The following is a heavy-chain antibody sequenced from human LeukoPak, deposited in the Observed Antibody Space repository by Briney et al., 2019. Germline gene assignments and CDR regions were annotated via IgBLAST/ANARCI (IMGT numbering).Heavy chain of an antibody. CDR1: GYTFTSYG. CDR3: ARDALIYYSSSWYRNWFDP. J-gene: IGHJ5*02. D-gene: IGHD6-13*01. CDR2: ISAYNGNT. Sequence: ASVKVSCKASGYTFTSYGISWVRQAPGQGLEWMGWISAYNGNTNYAQKLQGRVTMTTDTSTSTAYMELRSLRSDDTAVYYCARDALIYYSSSWYRNWFDPWGQGTLVTVSS. V-gene: IGHV1-18*01.